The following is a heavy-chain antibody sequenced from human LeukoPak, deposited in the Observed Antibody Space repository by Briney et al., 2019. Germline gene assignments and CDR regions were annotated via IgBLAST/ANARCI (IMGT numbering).Heavy chain of an antibody. D-gene: IGHD3-10*01. CDR1: GGTFSSYA. J-gene: IGHJ3*02. CDR2: IIPILGIA. V-gene: IGHV1-69*04. Sequence: SVEVSCKASGGTFSSYAISWVRQAPGQGLEWMGRIIPILGIANYAQKFQGRVTITADKSTSTAYMELSSLRSEDTAVYYCARGGITMVRGVGAMLFDIWGQGTMVTVSS. CDR3: ARGGITMVRGVGAMLFDI.